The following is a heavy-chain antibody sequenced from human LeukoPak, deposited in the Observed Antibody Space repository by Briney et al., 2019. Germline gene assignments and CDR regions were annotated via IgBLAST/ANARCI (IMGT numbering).Heavy chain of an antibody. V-gene: IGHV3-66*03. CDR2: IYSDNT. Sequence: GGSLRLSCTVSGFTVSSNSMSWVRQAPGKGLEWVSFIYSDNTHYSDSVKGRFTISRDNSKNTLYLQMNSLRAEDTAVYYCAKFFTGEYVRAFDIWGQGTMVTVSS. CDR1: GFTVSSNS. CDR3: AKFFTGEYVRAFDI. D-gene: IGHD3-10*02. J-gene: IGHJ3*02.